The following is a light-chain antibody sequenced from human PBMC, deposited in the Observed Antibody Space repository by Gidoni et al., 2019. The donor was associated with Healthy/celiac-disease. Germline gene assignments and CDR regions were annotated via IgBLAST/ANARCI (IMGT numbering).Light chain of an antibody. V-gene: IGLV2-14*01. CDR1: SSDVGGYNY. J-gene: IGLJ1*01. CDR3: SAYTSSISYV. Sequence: QSALTQPASVSGSPGQSITISCTGTSSDVGGYNYVSWYQQHPGKATKLMIDDVLNRPSGVSNRFSGSKSGNTASLTISRLQAADEADYYCSAYTSSISYVFGPGTKVTVL. CDR2: DVL.